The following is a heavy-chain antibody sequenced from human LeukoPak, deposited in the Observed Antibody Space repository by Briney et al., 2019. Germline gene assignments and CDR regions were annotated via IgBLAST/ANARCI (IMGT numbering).Heavy chain of an antibody. Sequence: PGGSLRLSCAASGFTFSSYWMSWVRQAPGKGLEWVANIKEDGSEKYYVDFVKGRFTISRDNARNLLYLQINSLRVEDTAVYYCARDRGVNGYFDLWGRGTLVTASS. J-gene: IGHJ2*01. CDR1: GFTFSSYW. D-gene: IGHD3-10*01. CDR2: IKEDGSEK. V-gene: IGHV3-7*01. CDR3: ARDRGVNGYFDL.